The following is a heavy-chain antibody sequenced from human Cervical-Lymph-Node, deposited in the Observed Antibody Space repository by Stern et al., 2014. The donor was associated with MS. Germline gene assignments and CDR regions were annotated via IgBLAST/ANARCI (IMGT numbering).Heavy chain of an antibody. Sequence: QVQLQESGPGLAKPSQTLSLTCTVSGGSISSGGYYWTWIRQHPGKGMEWIGYIDYSGSTYYTPSLKSRVTISVDTSKNQFSLKLSSVTAADTAVYYCARGRGGDYRYWGQGTLVTVSS. J-gene: IGHJ4*02. CDR2: IDYSGST. V-gene: IGHV4-31*03. CDR1: GGSISSGGYY. CDR3: ARGRGGDYRY. D-gene: IGHD4-17*01.